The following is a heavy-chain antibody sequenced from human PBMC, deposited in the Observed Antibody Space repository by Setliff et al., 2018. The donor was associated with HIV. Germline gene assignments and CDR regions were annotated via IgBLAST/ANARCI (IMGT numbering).Heavy chain of an antibody. D-gene: IGHD4-4*01. CDR2: IYHSGIN. V-gene: IGHV4-4*02. CDR3: ARDIGTVTDSDY. CDR1: GGSISSGNW. Sequence: SETLSLTCAVSGGSISSGNWWSWVRQPPGKRLEWIGEIYHSGINNYNPSLKSRVTISVDKSKNQFSLKLSSVTAVDTAVYYCARDIGTVTDSDYWGQGTLVTVSS. J-gene: IGHJ4*02.